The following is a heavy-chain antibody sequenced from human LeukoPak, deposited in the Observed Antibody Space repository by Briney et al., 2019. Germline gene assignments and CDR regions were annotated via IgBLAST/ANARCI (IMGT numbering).Heavy chain of an antibody. J-gene: IGHJ5*02. Sequence: SETRSLVCTVAGGSISSSSYYWGWIREPPGKGLDWIGSIYYSGSTYYNPCLKSRGTISLDTAKNQFSLKLSSVTAADTAVYHCATTVLRFFGAMRGSLDPWGQGTLVTVSS. V-gene: IGHV4-39*07. CDR2: IYYSGST. D-gene: IGHD3-3*01. CDR1: GGSISSSSYY. CDR3: ATTVLRFFGAMRGSLDP.